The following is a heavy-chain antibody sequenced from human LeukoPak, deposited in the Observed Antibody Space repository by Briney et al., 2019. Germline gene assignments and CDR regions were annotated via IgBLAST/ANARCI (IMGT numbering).Heavy chain of an antibody. Sequence: PGKSLRLSCAASGFSFSTYGIHWVRQAPGKGLEWVAVMWYDGSKDYYADSVKGRFTISRDTSKNTLYLQMNNLRAEDTALYYCAKDRETYEYTFDYWGQGTLVTVSS. D-gene: IGHD6-6*01. CDR1: GFSFSTYG. CDR3: AKDRETYEYTFDY. CDR2: MWYDGSKD. J-gene: IGHJ4*02. V-gene: IGHV3-33*06.